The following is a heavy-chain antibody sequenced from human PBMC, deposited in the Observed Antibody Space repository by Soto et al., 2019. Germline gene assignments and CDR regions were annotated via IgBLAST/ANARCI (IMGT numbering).Heavy chain of an antibody. CDR2: FSGGGGGT. J-gene: IGHJ4*02. CDR1: GFTLSDYG. CDR3: VRWNGFGDH. V-gene: IGHV3-23*01. Sequence: EVQLLDSGGGLVQPGGSLRLSCAVSGFTLSDYGVTWVRQAPGKVLEWVSGFSGGGGGTFYADSVKGRFTISRDDSKNTAYLQMNGLGVEDTAVYYCVRWNGFGDHWGQGTLVTVSS. D-gene: IGHD1-1*01.